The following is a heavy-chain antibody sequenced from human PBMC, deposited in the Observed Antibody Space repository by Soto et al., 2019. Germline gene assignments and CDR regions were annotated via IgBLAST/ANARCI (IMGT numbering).Heavy chain of an antibody. CDR3: ARVSLVGPSGGRYFDY. V-gene: IGHV3-72*01. Sequence: EVQLVESGGGLVQPGGSLRLSCGASGFTFSAHYMDWVRQAPGKGLEWVGRIKNKANSYTTEYAASVEGRCTISREDSQNSLYLQMNSLKSEDTAVYYCARVSLVGPSGGRYFDYWGQGSQVAVSS. D-gene: IGHD1-26*01. J-gene: IGHJ4*02. CDR1: GFTFSAHY. CDR2: IKNKANSYTT.